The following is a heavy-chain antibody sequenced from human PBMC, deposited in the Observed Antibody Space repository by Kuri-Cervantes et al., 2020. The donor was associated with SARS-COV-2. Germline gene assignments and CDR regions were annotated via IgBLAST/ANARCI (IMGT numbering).Heavy chain of an antibody. CDR3: AIAAGVPGFDY. J-gene: IGHJ4*02. V-gene: IGHV4-38-2*01. D-gene: IGHD6-13*01. Sequence: GSLRLSCAVSGYSISSGYYWGWIRQPPGKGLEWIGSIYHSGSTYYNPSLKSRVTISVDTSKNQFSLKLSSVTAADTAIYYCAIAAGVPGFDYWGQGTLVTVSS. CDR2: IYHSGST. CDR1: GYSISSGYY.